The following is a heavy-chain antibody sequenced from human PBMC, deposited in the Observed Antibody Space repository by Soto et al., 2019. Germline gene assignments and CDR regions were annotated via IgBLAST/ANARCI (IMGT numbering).Heavy chain of an antibody. D-gene: IGHD4-17*01. CDR2: IIPIFGTA. CDR1: GGTFSSYA. V-gene: IGHV1-69*12. J-gene: IGHJ6*02. Sequence: QVQLVQSGAEVKKPGSSVKVSCKASGGTFSSYAISWVRQAPGQGLEWMGGIIPIFGTANYAQKFQGRVTITADETTRTAYVALSCLRSEDRAVYYCARGYGDDESENYYYGMDVWGQGTTVTVSS. CDR3: ARGYGDDESENYYYGMDV.